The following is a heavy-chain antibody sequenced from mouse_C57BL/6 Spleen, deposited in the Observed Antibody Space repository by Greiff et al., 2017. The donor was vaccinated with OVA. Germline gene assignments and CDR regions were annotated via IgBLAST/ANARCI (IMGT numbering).Heavy chain of an antibody. CDR1: GYTFTSYG. Sequence: QVQLQQSGAELARPGASVKLSCKASGYTFTSYGISWVKQRTGQGLEWIGEIYPRSGNTYYNEKFKGKATLTADKSSSTAYMELRSLTSEDSAVYFCARNELTGTPYWYFDVWGTGTTVTVSS. CDR3: ARNELTGTPYWYFDV. V-gene: IGHV1-81*01. D-gene: IGHD4-1*01. CDR2: IYPRSGNT. J-gene: IGHJ1*03.